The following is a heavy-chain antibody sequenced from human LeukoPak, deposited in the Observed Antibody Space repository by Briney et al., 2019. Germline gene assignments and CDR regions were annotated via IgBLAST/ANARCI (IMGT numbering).Heavy chain of an antibody. CDR1: GGSISSSSYY. Sequence: SETLSLTCTVSGGSISSSSYYWGWIRQPPGKGLEWIGSIYYSGSTYYNPSLKSRVTISVDTSKNQFSLKLSSVTAADTAVYYCARVMVRGVKYYYGMDVWGQGTTVTVSS. J-gene: IGHJ6*02. D-gene: IGHD3-10*01. CDR2: IYYSGST. CDR3: ARVMVRGVKYYYGMDV. V-gene: IGHV4-39*07.